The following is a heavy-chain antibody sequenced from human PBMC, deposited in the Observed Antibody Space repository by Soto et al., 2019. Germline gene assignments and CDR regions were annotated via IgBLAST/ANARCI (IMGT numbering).Heavy chain of an antibody. CDR2: IYHTGNT. CDR1: GGSISDDSY. Sequence: SLSLTCTVSGGSISDDSYWSWIRQTPGKGLEWIGYIYHTGNTYYNPSLRSRVSTSVDKSKSQFSLKLISVTAADTAVYFCARGPYQPLSSVSWFDSCGQRTLVTVSS. J-gene: IGHJ5*01. D-gene: IGHD2-2*01. V-gene: IGHV4-30-4*01. CDR3: ARGPYQPLSSVSWFDS.